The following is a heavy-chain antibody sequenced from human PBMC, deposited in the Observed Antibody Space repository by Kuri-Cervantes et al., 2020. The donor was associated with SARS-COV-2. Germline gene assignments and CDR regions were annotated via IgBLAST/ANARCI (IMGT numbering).Heavy chain of an antibody. CDR3: ARAHGDYRLFDY. CDR2: INHSGST. V-gene: IGHV4-34*01. D-gene: IGHD4-17*01. Sequence: SQTLSLTCAVYGGSFSGYYWSWIRQPPGKGLEWIGEINHSGSTSYNPSLKSRVTISVDTSKNQFSLKLSSVTAADTAVYYCARAHGDYRLFDYWGQGTLVTVSS. CDR1: GGSFSGYY. J-gene: IGHJ4*02.